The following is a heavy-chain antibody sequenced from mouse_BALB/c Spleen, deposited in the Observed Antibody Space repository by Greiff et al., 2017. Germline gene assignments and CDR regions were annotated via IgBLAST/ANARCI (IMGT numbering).Heavy chain of an antibody. CDR2: INSNGGST. J-gene: IGHJ3*01. D-gene: IGHD2-4*01. Sequence: EVMLVESGGGLVKLGGSLKLSCAASGFTFSSYYMSWVRQTPGKRLELVAAINSNGGSTYYPDTVKGRFTISRDNAKNTLYLQMSSLKSEDTALYYCASYYDYGEGFAYWGQGTLVTVSA. V-gene: IGHV5-6-2*01. CDR3: ASYYDYGEGFAY. CDR1: GFTFSSYY.